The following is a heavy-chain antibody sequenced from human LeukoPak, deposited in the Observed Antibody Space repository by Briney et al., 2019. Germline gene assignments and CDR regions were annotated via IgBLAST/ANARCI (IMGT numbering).Heavy chain of an antibody. V-gene: IGHV4-39*07. D-gene: IGHD5-18*01. Sequence: SETLSLTCTVSGGSIISTDDYWGWIRQPPGKGPEWIGSIYYTGSTYYNPSHKSRVTISKDPSKNKFSLKLRSVTAADTAVYYCAREDGTAMDNAFDIWSQGTMVTVSS. J-gene: IGHJ3*02. CDR1: GGSIISTDDY. CDR2: IYYTGST. CDR3: AREDGTAMDNAFDI.